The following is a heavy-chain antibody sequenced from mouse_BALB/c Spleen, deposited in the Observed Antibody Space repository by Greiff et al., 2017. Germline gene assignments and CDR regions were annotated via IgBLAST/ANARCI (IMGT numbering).Heavy chain of an antibody. CDR1: GFSLTSYG. CDR2: IWAGGST. Sequence: VQRVESGPGLVAPSQSLSITCTVSGFSLTSYGVHWVRQPPGKGLEWLGVIWAGGSTNYNSALMSRLSISKDNSKSQVFLKMNSLQTDDTAMYYCAKVLLRSMDYWGQGTSVTVSS. J-gene: IGHJ4*01. V-gene: IGHV2-9*02. CDR3: AKVLLRSMDY. D-gene: IGHD1-1*01.